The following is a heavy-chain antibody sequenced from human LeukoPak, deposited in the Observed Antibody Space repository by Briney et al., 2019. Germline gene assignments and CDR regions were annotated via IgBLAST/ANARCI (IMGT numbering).Heavy chain of an antibody. V-gene: IGHV4-59*01. CDR3: ARGCPSGYSRISWFDP. CDR1: GGSISSYY. J-gene: IGHJ5*02. D-gene: IGHD3-22*01. CDR2: IYYSGST. Sequence: SETLSLTCTVSGGSISSYYWSWIRQPPGKGLEWIGYIYYSGSTNYNPSLKSRVTISVDTSKNQFSLKLSSVTAADTAVYYCARGCPSGYSRISWFDPWGQGTLVTVSS.